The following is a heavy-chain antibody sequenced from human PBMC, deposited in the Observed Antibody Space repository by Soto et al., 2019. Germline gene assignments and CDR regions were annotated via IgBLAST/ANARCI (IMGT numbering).Heavy chain of an antibody. V-gene: IGHV3-7*03. CDR3: ARDRSLGWFDT. Sequence: PGGSLRLSCAASGFIFSTYWMTWVRQAPGKGLEWVANIKHDGSEKYFVDSVKGRFTISRDNAKNSLSLQMNSLGAEDTAVYYCARDRSLGWFDTWGQGTLVTVSS. CDR2: IKHDGSEK. J-gene: IGHJ5*02. CDR1: GFIFSTYW.